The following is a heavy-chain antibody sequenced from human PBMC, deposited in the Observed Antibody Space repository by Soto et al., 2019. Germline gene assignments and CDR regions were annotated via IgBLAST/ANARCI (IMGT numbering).Heavy chain of an antibody. CDR3: AKDSSQSIVVGVAARPEYYCFDP. Sequence: LRLSCAPSGFTFSSYYLHWVLQAPGPGLEGVAGISYDERNEYFADSEKSGFIIHRDNSKNTLYLQMNSLRAEDTVVYYCAKDSSQSIVVGVAARPEYYCFDPWGQGTLVTVSS. V-gene: IGHV3-30*18. CDR2: ISYDERNE. CDR1: GFTFSSYY. J-gene: IGHJ5*02. D-gene: IGHD2-15*01.